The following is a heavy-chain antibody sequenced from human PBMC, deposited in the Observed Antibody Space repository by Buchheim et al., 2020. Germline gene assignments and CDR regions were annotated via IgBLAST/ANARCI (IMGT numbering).Heavy chain of an antibody. CDR1: GGFINSSSYY. CDR3: ARLRSPSRPYFDY. Sequence: QLQLQESGPGLVKPSETVPLTCTVSGGFINSSSYYWAWIRQPPGKGLEWIGSAYYSGATYYNPSLKSRVTISVDTSKNQFSLRLSSVTAADTAVYYCARLRSPSRPYFDYWGQGTL. J-gene: IGHJ4*02. D-gene: IGHD2-2*01. CDR2: AYYSGAT. V-gene: IGHV4-39*01.